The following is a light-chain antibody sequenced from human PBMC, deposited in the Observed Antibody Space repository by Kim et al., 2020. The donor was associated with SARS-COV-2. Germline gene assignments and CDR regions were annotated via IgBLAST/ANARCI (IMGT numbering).Light chain of an antibody. J-gene: IGLJ2*01. Sequence: SYELTQPPSVSVSPGQTASITCSGDKLGDKYACWYQQKPGQSPVLVIYQDSKRPSGIPERFSGSNSGNTATLTISGTQAMDEADYYCQAWDSSTEVVLGGGTQLTVL. V-gene: IGLV3-1*01. CDR2: QDS. CDR1: KLGDKY. CDR3: QAWDSSTEVV.